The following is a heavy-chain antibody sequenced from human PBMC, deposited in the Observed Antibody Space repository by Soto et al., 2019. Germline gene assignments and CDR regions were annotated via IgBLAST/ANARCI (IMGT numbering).Heavy chain of an antibody. CDR1: GFTFSSYA. D-gene: IGHD3-22*01. J-gene: IGHJ4*02. CDR2: ISGSGGST. V-gene: IGHV3-23*01. CDR3: AKDHYYDSSGSLY. Sequence: PGESLRLSCAASGFTFSSYAMSWVRQAPGKGLEWVSAISGSGGSTYYADSVKGRFTISRDNSKNTLYLQMNSLRAEDTAVYYCAKDHYYDSSGSLYWGQGTLVTVSS.